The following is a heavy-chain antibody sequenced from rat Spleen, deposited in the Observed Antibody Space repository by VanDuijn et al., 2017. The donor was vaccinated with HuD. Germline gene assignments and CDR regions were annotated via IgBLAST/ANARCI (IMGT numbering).Heavy chain of an antibody. J-gene: IGHJ2*01. CDR1: GFTFSNYG. CDR3: TTEEDYYSSYSDY. V-gene: IGHV5-20*01. Sequence: EVQLVESGGGLVQPGRSMKLSCAASGFTFSNYGMAWVRQAPKKGLEWVAYISYDGGSTYYRDSVKGRFTISRDKAKSTLYLQMDSLRSEDTATYYCTTEEDYYSSYSDYWGQGVMVTVSS. CDR2: ISYDGGST. D-gene: IGHD1-2*01.